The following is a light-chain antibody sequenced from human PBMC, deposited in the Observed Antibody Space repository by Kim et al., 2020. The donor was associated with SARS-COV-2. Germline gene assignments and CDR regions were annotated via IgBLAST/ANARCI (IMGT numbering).Light chain of an antibody. J-gene: IGKJ2*01. CDR1: QRISSW. CDR2: AAS. CDR3: QQANSFPYT. V-gene: IGKV1-12*01. Sequence: DIQMTQSPSSVSASVGDRVTITCRASQRISSWLAWCQQKPGKAPNLLIFAASTLQSGVPSRFSGSGSGTDFTLTISSLQPEDSATYYCQQANSFPYTFGQGTKVDIK.